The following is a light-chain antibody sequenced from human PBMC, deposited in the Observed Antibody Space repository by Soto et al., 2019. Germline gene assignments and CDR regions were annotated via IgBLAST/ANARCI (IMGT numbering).Light chain of an antibody. V-gene: IGKV1-39*01. CDR1: QNIASF. CDR2: ATS. CDR3: QQTYSMPVT. J-gene: IGKJ2*01. Sequence: DVQMTQSPSSLSASVGDRVTITCRASQNIASFLNWYQQRPGTAPKLLIYATSNLESGVPSRFSGRGSATDFTLSIYNLQPEDFATYFCQQTYSMPVTFGQGTKLE.